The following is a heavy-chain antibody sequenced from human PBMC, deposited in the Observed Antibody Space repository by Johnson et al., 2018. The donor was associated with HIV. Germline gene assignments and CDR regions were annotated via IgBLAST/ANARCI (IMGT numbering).Heavy chain of an antibody. J-gene: IGHJ3*01. D-gene: IGHD4-17*01. Sequence: VQLVESGGGLIQPGGSLRLSCAASGFTVSSNYMSWVRQAQGKGLEWVSVIYSGGNTFYADSVQGRFPISRDNSKNTLELQMNSLSVEDTAVFYCAMCYGDYSDFFDVSVQWTMVTVAS. CDR2: IYSGGNT. CDR3: AMCYGDYSDFFDV. V-gene: IGHV3-53*01. CDR1: GFTVSSNY.